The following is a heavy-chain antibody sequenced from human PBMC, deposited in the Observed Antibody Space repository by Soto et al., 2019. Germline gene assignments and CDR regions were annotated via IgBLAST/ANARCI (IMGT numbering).Heavy chain of an antibody. J-gene: IGHJ6*02. D-gene: IGHD3-10*01. CDR2: ISGSGGST. CDR1: GFTFSSYA. V-gene: IGHV3-23*01. Sequence: PGGSLRLSCAASGFTFSSYAMSWVRQAPGKGLEWVSAISGSGGSTYYADSVKGRFTISRDNSKNTLYLQMNSLRAEDTAVYYCANPIYPFYYGSGSSRGMDVWGQGTTVTVSS. CDR3: ANPIYPFYYGSGSSRGMDV.